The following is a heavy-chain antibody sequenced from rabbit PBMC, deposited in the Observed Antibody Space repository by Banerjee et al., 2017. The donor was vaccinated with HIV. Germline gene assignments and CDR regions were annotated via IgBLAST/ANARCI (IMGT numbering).Heavy chain of an antibody. CDR3: ARIYDGSSNYWDL. V-gene: IGHV1S40*01. D-gene: IGHD8-1*01. CDR1: GFDLSSYYY. CDR2: INTGSVST. Sequence: QSLEESGGGLVKPGGTLTLTCTVSGFDLSSYYYMCWVRQAPGKGLEWIGCINTGSVSTYYASWAKGRFTISKTSSTTVTLQLNSLTAADTATYFCARIYDGSSNYWDLWGPGTLVTVS. J-gene: IGHJ4*01.